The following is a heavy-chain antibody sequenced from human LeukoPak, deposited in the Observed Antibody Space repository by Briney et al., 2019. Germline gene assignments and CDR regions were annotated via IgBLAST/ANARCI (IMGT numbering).Heavy chain of an antibody. CDR3: ATMFGESSDFDH. CDR1: GGSISAYY. CDR2: LHSSGET. V-gene: IGHV4-4*07. J-gene: IGHJ4*02. Sequence: LETLSLTCVVSGGSISAYYWNWIRQPAGKGLEWIGRLHSSGETTSNPSLMSRATMSLDTSRNHFSLNLTSVTAADTAIYYCATMFGESSDFDHWGQGTLVTVSS. D-gene: IGHD3-10*02.